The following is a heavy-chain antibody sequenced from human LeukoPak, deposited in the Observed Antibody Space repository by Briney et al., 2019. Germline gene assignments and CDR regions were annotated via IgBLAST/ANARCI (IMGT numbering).Heavy chain of an antibody. CDR1: GGSINNYY. D-gene: IGHD1-26*01. CDR2: IYTTGST. CDR3: ARSGSYSGPYVY. J-gene: IGHJ4*02. Sequence: PSETLSLTCTVSGGSINNYYWSWIRQPAGKGLEWIGRIYTTGSTNYNPSLKSRITMSVDTSKNQLSLKLSSVTAADTAVYYCARSGSYSGPYVYWGQGTVVTVSS. V-gene: IGHV4-4*07.